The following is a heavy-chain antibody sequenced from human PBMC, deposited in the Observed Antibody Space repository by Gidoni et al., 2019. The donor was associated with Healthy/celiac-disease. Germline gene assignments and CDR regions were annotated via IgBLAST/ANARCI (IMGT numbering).Heavy chain of an antibody. CDR3: ARARVIQLWPNTMESDAFDI. J-gene: IGHJ3*02. CDR1: GFTFSSYS. V-gene: IGHV3-21*01. Sequence: EVQLVESGGGLVKPGGSLRLSCAASGFTFSSYSMNWVRQAPGKGLEWVSSISSSSSYIYYADSVKGRFTISRDNAKNSLYLQMNSLRAEDTAVYYCARARVIQLWPNTMESDAFDIWGQGTMVTVSS. D-gene: IGHD5-18*01. CDR2: ISSSSSYI.